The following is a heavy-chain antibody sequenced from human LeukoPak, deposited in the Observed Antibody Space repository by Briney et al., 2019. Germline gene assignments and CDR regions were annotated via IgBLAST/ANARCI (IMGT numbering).Heavy chain of an antibody. D-gene: IGHD2-8*01. Sequence: ASVKVSCKASGYTFTGYYMHWVRQAPGQGLEWMGWINPNSGGTNYAQKFQGWVTMTRDTSISTAYMELSRLRSDDTAVYYCARERDRYCTNGVCLYYYYGMDVWGQGTMVTVSS. J-gene: IGHJ6*02. CDR2: INPNSGGT. CDR3: ARERDRYCTNGVCLYYYYGMDV. V-gene: IGHV1-2*04. CDR1: GYTFTGYY.